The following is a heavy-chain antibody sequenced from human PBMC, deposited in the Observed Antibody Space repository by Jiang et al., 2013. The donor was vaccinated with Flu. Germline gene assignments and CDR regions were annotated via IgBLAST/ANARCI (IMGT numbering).Heavy chain of an antibody. CDR1: GGSISSYY. J-gene: IGHJ6*04. CDR2: IYYSGST. CDR3: ASLSPYSGYEYYYYGMDV. D-gene: IGHD5-12*01. Sequence: GSGLVKPSETLSLTCTVSGGSISSYYWSWIRQPPGKGLEWIGYIYYSGSTNYNPSLKSRVTISVDTSKNQFSLKLSSVTAADTAVYYCASLSPYSGYEYYYYGMDVWGKGTTVTVSS. V-gene: IGHV4-59*08.